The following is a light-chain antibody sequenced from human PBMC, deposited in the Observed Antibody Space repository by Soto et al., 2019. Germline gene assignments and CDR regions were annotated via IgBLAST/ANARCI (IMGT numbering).Light chain of an antibody. J-gene: IGKJ5*01. CDR3: QHYGRSPIT. V-gene: IGKV3-20*01. CDR1: QSVNSR. Sequence: EIVLTQSPGTLSLSPVEIATLSCRASQSVNSRLAWYQHKPGQAPRLLISGASSRATGIPDRFSGSGSATDFTLTISRLEPEDFALYYCQHYGRSPITFGQGTRLEIK. CDR2: GAS.